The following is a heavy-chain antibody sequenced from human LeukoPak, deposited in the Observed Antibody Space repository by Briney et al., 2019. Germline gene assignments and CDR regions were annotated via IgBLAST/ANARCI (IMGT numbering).Heavy chain of an antibody. D-gene: IGHD6-6*01. CDR2: ISYDGSNK. J-gene: IGHJ4*02. Sequence: GGSLRLSCAASGFTFSSYAMHWVRQAPGKGLEWVAVISYDGSNKYYADSVKGRFTISRDNSKNTLYLQMNSLRAEDTAVHYCAKVNGGSSSPLGYWGQGTLVTVSS. CDR3: AKVNGGSSSPLGY. CDR1: GFTFSSYA. V-gene: IGHV3-30-3*01.